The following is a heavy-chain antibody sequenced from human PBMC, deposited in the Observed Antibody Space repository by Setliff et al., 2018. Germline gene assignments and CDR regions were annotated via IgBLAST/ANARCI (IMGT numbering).Heavy chain of an antibody. CDR3: ARQTSGWYMGGVDY. CDR1: GDSMNDNH. D-gene: IGHD6-19*01. CDR2: IYTSGGT. V-gene: IGHV4-4*08. Sequence: PSETLSLTCTVSGDSMNDNHWTWMRQPPGKGLEWIGYIYTSGGTNYNPSLKSRVTISVDTSKNQFSLKLSSVTAADTAAYYCARQTSGWYMGGVDYWGQGTLVTVSS. J-gene: IGHJ4*02.